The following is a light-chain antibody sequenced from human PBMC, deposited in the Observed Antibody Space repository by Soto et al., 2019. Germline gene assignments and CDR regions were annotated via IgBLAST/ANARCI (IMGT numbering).Light chain of an antibody. CDR1: NSDIGNYSF. CDR3: CSYPGSHTWV. J-gene: IGLJ3*02. CDR2: DVS. Sequence: QSALTQPRSVSGSPGQSVTISCTGTNSDIGNYSFVSWYQQHPGKAPKVMIYDVSKRPSGVPYRFSGSKSGNTASLTISGLQAEDEADYYCCSYPGSHTWVFGGGTKLTVL. V-gene: IGLV2-11*01.